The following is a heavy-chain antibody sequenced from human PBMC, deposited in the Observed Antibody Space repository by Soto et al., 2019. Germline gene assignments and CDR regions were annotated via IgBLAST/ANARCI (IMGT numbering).Heavy chain of an antibody. J-gene: IGHJ4*02. CDR3: ARMKYDILTGYPTYYFDY. V-gene: IGHV4-31*03. CDR1: GGSISSGGYY. Sequence: NPSETLSLTCTVSGGSISSGGYYWSWIRQHPGKGLEWIGYIYYSGSTYYNPSLKSRVTISVDTSKNQFSLKLSSVTAADTAVYYCARMKYDILTGYPTYYFDYWGQGTLVTVSS. CDR2: IYYSGST. D-gene: IGHD3-9*01.